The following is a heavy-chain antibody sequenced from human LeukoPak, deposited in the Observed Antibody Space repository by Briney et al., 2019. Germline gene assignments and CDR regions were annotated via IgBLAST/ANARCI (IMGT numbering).Heavy chain of an antibody. Sequence: GGSLRLSCAASGFTFSTFSMHWVRQAPGKGPEWVAVISYDGNNQYYADSVKSRFTISRDNSKNTVYLQMNNLRTEDTSVYYCATLLYRSGFTYWYFDLWGRGTLVTVSS. V-gene: IGHV3-30-3*01. CDR1: GFTFSTFS. D-gene: IGHD6-19*01. CDR2: ISYDGNNQ. CDR3: ATLLYRSGFTYWYFDL. J-gene: IGHJ2*01.